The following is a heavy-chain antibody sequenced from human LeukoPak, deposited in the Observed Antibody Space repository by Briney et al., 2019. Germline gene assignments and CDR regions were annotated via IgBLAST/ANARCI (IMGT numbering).Heavy chain of an antibody. CDR1: GYTFTSYY. CDR3: ARDGIAAAAFDP. J-gene: IGHJ5*02. V-gene: IGHV1-46*01. CDR2: INPSGGST. D-gene: IGHD6-13*01. Sequence: ASVKVSYKASGYTFTSYYMHWVRQAPGQGLEWMGIINPSGGSTSYAQKFQGRVTMTRDTSTSTVYMELSSLRSEDTAVYYCARDGIAAAAFDPWGQGTLVTVSS.